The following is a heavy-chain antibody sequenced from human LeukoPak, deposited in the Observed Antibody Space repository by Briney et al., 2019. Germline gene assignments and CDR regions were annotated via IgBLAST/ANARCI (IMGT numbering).Heavy chain of an antibody. V-gene: IGHV4-59*08. CDR1: GGSISPNL. D-gene: IGHD3-3*01. CDR3: ARLSAAVHLGAFDL. J-gene: IGHJ3*01. Sequence: SETLSLTCTVSGGSISPNLWSWIRQPPGKGLEWIGYIQYSGNTHYNPSLESRVTISVDKSKNHFSLRLTSVTAADTAVYYCARLSAAVHLGAFDLWGQGTMVTVSS. CDR2: IQYSGNT.